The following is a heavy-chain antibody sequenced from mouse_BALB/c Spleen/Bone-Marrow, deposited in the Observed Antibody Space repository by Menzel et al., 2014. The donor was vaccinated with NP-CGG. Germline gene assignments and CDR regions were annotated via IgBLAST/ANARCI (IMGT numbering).Heavy chain of an antibody. CDR3: ARDHFYSGNYEFAY. J-gene: IGHJ3*01. CDR2: IDPSDSET. V-gene: IGHV1-69*02. D-gene: IGHD2-1*01. CDR1: GYTFTSYW. Sequence: QVHVKQSGPEVVKPGAPVKVSCKASGYTFTSYWMNWVKRRPGRGLEWIGRIDPSDSETHYNQKFKDKATLTVDKSSSTAYIQLSSLTSEDSAVHYCARDHFYSGNYEFAYWGQGTLVTVSA.